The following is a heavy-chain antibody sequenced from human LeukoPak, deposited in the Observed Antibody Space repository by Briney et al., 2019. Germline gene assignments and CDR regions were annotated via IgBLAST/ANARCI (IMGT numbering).Heavy chain of an antibody. CDR2: ISGSGGST. Sequence: GGSLRLSCAASGFTFSSYAMSWVRQAPGKGLEWVSAISGSGGSTYYADSVKGRFTISRDNSKNTLYLQMNSLRAEDTAVYYCAKVGHGMELELLLLYYYYYYMDVWGKGTTVTVSS. CDR1: GFTFSSYA. D-gene: IGHD1-7*01. CDR3: AKVGHGMELELLLLYYYYYYMDV. V-gene: IGHV3-23*01. J-gene: IGHJ6*03.